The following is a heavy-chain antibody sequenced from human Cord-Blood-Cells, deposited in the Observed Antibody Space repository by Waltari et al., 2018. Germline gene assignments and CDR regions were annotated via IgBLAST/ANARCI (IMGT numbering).Heavy chain of an antibody. J-gene: IGHJ3*02. V-gene: IGHV3-64*01. D-gene: IGHD3-10*01. CDR2: ISSNGGST. Sequence: EVQLVESGGGLVQPGGSLSLSCAASGFPFRSYAMHWVRQAPGKGLEYVSAISSNGGSTYYANSVKGRFTISRDNAKNTLYLQMGSLRAEDMAVYYCARGSGSLHAFDIWGQGTMVTVSS. CDR1: GFPFRSYA. CDR3: ARGSGSLHAFDI.